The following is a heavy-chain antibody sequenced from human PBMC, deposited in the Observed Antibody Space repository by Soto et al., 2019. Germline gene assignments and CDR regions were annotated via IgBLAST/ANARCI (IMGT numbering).Heavy chain of an antibody. CDR3: ARFLLHVGFDY. CDR1: GFTFSSYS. J-gene: IGHJ4*02. CDR2: ISSSSSYI. Sequence: EVQLVESGGGLVKPGGSLRLSCAASGFTFSSYSMNWVRQAPGKGLEWVSSISSSSSYIYYADLVKGRFTISRDNAKNALYLQMNSPRAEETVVYDCARFLLHVGFDYWGQGTLVTVSS. V-gene: IGHV3-21*01. D-gene: IGHD1-26*01.